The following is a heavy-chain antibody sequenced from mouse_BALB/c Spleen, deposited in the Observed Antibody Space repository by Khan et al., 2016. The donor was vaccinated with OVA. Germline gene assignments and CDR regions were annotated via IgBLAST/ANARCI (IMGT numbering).Heavy chain of an antibody. D-gene: IGHD2-1*01. CDR3: RRGYYGHPFAY. J-gene: IGHJ3*01. V-gene: IGHV5-4*02. Sequence: EVELVESGGGLVKPGGSLKLSCEASGFTLSDYYMYLFRQTPENRLEWVATISDVGSYIYYLDNVQGRFTISRDTAKNNLYLQMNSLKAEDTASCYCRRGYYGHPFAYWGHGTLVTGSA. CDR2: ISDVGSYI. CDR1: GFTLSDYY.